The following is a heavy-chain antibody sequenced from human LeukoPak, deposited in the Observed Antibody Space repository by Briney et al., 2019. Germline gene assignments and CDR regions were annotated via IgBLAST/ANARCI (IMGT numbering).Heavy chain of an antibody. D-gene: IGHD5-18*01. J-gene: IGHJ4*02. CDR1: GFTVSNTS. CDR2: IYSGGST. V-gene: IGHV3-53*01. CDR3: ARGGRKIEGYSYGYEKYYFDY. Sequence: GSLRLSCVASGFTVSNTSVSWVRQAPGKGLEWVSVIYSGGSTSYADSVKGRFTISRDTSKNTLYIQMNSLRAEDTAVYYCARGGRKIEGYSYGYEKYYFDYWGQGTLVTVSS.